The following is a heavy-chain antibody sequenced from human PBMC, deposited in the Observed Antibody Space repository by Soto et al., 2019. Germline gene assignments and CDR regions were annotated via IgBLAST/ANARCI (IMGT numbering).Heavy chain of an antibody. CDR3: ARRKERSGPYYLDR. J-gene: IGHJ4*02. Sequence: GASVKVSCKASGFTFITYDFSWVRQAAGQGLEWMGWMNPNNGNAGFAQKFRGRINMTRNTSISTAYLELSSLRSDDSAVYFCARRKERSGPYYLDRWGQGTQVTVS. D-gene: IGHD6-25*01. CDR2: MNPNNGNA. V-gene: IGHV1-8*01. CDR1: GFTFITYD.